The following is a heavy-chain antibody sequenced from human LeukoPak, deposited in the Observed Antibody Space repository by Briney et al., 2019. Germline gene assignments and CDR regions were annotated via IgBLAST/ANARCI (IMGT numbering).Heavy chain of an antibody. J-gene: IGHJ3*01. D-gene: IGHD6-19*01. V-gene: IGHV4-59*02. CDR1: GASVHSFY. CDR3: SGSLSGWDAFDF. CDR2: THYTGRS. Sequence: PSETLSLTCPVSGASVHSFYWSWIRQPPGKGLEWIGYTHYTGRSKYNPSLKSRVTMSVDTSKNEFSLKLTSVTPADTAVYLCSGSLSGWDAFDFWGPGTMLTVSS.